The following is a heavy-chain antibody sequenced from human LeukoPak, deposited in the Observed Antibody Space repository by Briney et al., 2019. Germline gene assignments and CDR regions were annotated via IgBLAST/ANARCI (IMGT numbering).Heavy chain of an antibody. J-gene: IGHJ4*02. Sequence: GGSLRLSCAASGFTFSTYAMTWVRQAPGKGLEWVSVIYSGGSTYYADSVKGRFTISRDNSKNTLYLQMNSLRAEDTAVYYCARDLLVGGYWGQGTLVTVSS. V-gene: IGHV3-66*02. CDR3: ARDLLVGGY. D-gene: IGHD1-26*01. CDR2: IYSGGST. CDR1: GFTFSTYA.